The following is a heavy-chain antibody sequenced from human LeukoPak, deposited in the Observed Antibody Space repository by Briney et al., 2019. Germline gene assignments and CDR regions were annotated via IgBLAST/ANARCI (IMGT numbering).Heavy chain of an antibody. CDR1: GYSFTSYW. Sequence: GESLKISCKGSGYSFTSYWIGWVPQMPGKGLEWMGIIYPGDPDTRYSPSFQGQVTISADKSISTAYLQWSSLKASDTAMYYCARHPSPARGYFDYWGQGTLVTVSS. CDR2: IYPGDPDT. D-gene: IGHD3-10*01. CDR3: ARHPSPARGYFDY. J-gene: IGHJ4*02. V-gene: IGHV5-51*01.